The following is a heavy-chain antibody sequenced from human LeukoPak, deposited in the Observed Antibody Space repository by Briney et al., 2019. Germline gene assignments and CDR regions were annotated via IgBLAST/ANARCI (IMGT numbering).Heavy chain of an antibody. CDR2: IYPGDSDT. CDR3: ARGRGGFSGYENFDY. D-gene: IGHD5-12*01. V-gene: IGHV5-51*01. Sequence: GESLKISCMASGYTFSNFWIGWVRQKSGKGLEFMGAIYPGDSDTTYSPSFQGQVTVSADRSIRTTYLQWTSLEASDSAIYYCARGRGGFSGYENFDYWGQGTMVTVS. CDR1: GYTFSNFW. J-gene: IGHJ4*02.